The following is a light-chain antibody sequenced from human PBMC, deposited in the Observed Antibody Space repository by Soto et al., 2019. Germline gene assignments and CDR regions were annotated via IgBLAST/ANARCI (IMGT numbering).Light chain of an antibody. CDR3: CSYAGSSTYVV. Sequence: HSVLTQPASVSGSPGQSITISCTGTSSDVGSYNLVSWYQQHTGKAPKLMIYEGSKRPSGVSNRFSGSKSGNTASLTISGLQDEDEADYYCCSYAGSSTYVVFGGGTKVTVL. CDR1: SSDVGSYNL. CDR2: EGS. V-gene: IGLV2-23*01. J-gene: IGLJ2*01.